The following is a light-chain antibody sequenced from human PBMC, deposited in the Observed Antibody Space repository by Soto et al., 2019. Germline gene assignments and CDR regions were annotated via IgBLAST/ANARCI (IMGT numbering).Light chain of an antibody. Sequence: QSALTQPASVSGSPGQSITISCTGTGSDVGGYNFVSWYQQHPDKAPKLIIYELNNRPSGVSDRFSGSKSGYTASLTISGLQAEDEADYYCSSYTIRSTYVFGTGTKLTVL. J-gene: IGLJ1*01. CDR1: GSDVGGYNF. CDR3: SSYTIRSTYV. CDR2: ELN. V-gene: IGLV2-14*01.